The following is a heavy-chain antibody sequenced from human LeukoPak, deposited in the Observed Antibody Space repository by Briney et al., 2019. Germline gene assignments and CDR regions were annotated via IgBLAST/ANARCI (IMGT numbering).Heavy chain of an antibody. V-gene: IGHV3-53*01. D-gene: IGHD3-3*01. Sequence: PGGSLRLSCVVSGFSVSSNYMTWVRQAPGKGLEWVSLIYSGGTTYYADSVKGRFTISRDNSKNTVSLQMNSLRVDDTAMYYCASTLFGAGTNWGQGTLVTVSS. CDR1: GFSVSSNY. J-gene: IGHJ4*02. CDR2: IYSGGTT. CDR3: ASTLFGAGTN.